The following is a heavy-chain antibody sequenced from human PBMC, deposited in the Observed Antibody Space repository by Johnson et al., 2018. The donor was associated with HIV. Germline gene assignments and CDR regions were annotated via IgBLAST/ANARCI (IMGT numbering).Heavy chain of an antibody. J-gene: IGHJ3*02. Sequence: VQVVESGGGALRPGGSLRLSCEASGFTFDDYGMSWVRQGPGKGLEWVSGINWNGAWTGYADSVKGRFTISRDNAKNSLHLQMNSLRAEDTALYYCARQSGYCDSVCGAAFDIWGQGTMVTVSS. V-gene: IGHV3-20*04. D-gene: IGHD3-22*01. CDR1: GFTFDDYG. CDR3: ARQSGYCDSVCGAAFDI. CDR2: INWNGAWT.